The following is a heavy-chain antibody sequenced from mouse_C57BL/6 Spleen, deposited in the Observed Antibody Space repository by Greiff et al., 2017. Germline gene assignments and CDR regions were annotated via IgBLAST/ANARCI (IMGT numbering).Heavy chain of an antibody. J-gene: IGHJ2*01. CDR3: ARGLELLRGSNYFDY. CDR2: IDPSDSYT. CDR1: GYTFTSYW. V-gene: IGHV1-59*01. D-gene: IGHD1-1*01. Sequence: QVQLQQPGAELVRPGTSVKLSCKASGYTFTSYWMHWVKQRPGQGLEWIGVIDPSDSYTNYNQKFKGKATLTVDTSSSTAYMQLSSLTSEDSAVYYCARGLELLRGSNYFDYWGQGTTLTVSS.